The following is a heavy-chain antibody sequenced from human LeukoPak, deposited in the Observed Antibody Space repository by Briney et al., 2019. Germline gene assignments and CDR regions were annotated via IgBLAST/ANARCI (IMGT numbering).Heavy chain of an antibody. CDR2: IYSGGST. CDR3: ARDVAYSRSGWNAGSDY. V-gene: IGHV3-66*01. J-gene: IGHJ4*02. Sequence: PGGSLRLSCAASGFTVSSNYMSWVRQAPGKGLEWVSVIYSGGSTYYADSVKDRFTISRDNSKNTLYLQMNSLRAEDTAVYYCARDVAYSRSGWNAGSDYWGQGTLVTVSS. D-gene: IGHD6-19*01. CDR1: GFTVSSNY.